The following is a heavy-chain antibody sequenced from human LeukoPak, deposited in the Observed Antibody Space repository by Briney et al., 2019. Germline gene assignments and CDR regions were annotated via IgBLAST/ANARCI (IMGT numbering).Heavy chain of an antibody. J-gene: IGHJ5*02. CDR3: ARESVIQGSQEGP. CDR1: GGSISSGGYY. Sequence: SETLSLTCTVSGGSISSGGYYWSWIRQHPGKGLEWIGYIYYSGSTYYNPSLKSRVTISVDTSKNQFSLKLSSVTAADTAVYYCARESVIQGSQEGPWGQGTLVTVSS. V-gene: IGHV4-31*03. D-gene: IGHD2/OR15-2a*01. CDR2: IYYSGST.